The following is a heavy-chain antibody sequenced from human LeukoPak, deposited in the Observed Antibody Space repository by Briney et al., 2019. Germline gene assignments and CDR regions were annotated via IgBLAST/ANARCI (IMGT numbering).Heavy chain of an antibody. CDR1: GFTFSAYA. CDR2: ISGSGGII. V-gene: IGHV3-23*01. Sequence: GESLRLSCAASGFTFSAYAMSWVRQAPGKGLEWVSAISGSGGIIYYADSVKGRFTISRDNAKNSLFLQMNSLRAEDTAVYYCARVLSGTLTFDHWGQGTLVAVSS. J-gene: IGHJ4*02. CDR3: ARVLSGTLTFDH. D-gene: IGHD3-9*01.